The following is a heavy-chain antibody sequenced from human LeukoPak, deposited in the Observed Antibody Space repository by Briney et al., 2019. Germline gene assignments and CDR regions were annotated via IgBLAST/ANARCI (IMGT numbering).Heavy chain of an antibody. J-gene: IGHJ4*02. Sequence: ASVKVSCKASGYTFTSYSISWVRQAPGQGLEWMGWISAYNGNTNYAQKLQGRVTMTTDTSTSTAYMELRSLRSDDTAVCYCARDRYYDSSGYHTAYFDYWGQGTLVTVSS. CDR2: ISAYNGNT. V-gene: IGHV1-18*01. CDR1: GYTFTSYS. CDR3: ARDRYYDSSGYHTAYFDY. D-gene: IGHD3-22*01.